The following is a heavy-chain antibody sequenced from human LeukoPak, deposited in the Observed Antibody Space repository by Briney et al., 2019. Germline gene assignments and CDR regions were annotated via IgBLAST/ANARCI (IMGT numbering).Heavy chain of an antibody. Sequence: GGSLRLSCAASGFTFSSYAMHWVRQAPGKGLEWVAVISYDGSNKYYADSVKGRFTISRDNSKNTLYLQMNSLRAEDTAVYYCARDLYSSGWYGSRNYMDVWGKGTTVTVSS. CDR1: GFTFSSYA. D-gene: IGHD6-13*01. CDR2: ISYDGSNK. J-gene: IGHJ6*03. V-gene: IGHV3-30*04. CDR3: ARDLYSSGWYGSRNYMDV.